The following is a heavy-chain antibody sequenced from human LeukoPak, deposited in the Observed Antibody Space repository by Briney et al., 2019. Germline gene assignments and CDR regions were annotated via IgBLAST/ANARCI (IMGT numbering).Heavy chain of an antibody. CDR2: LRSNGGST. V-gene: IGHV3-64*01. CDR1: GFTLSCHP. J-gene: IGHJ4*02. D-gene: IGHD3-22*01. Sequence: GGPVSLFCAASGFTLSCHPMQGPRAARGRAREYVSSLRSNGGSTYYASSVKGRFTISRDNSKNTLYLQMGSLRAEDMAVYYCARARASGYYDSSGYYYFDYWGQGTLVTVSS. CDR3: ARARASGYYDSSGYYYFDY.